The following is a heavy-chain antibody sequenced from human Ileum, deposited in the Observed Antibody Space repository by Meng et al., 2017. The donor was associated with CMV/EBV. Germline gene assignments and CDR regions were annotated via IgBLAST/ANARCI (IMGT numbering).Heavy chain of an antibody. J-gene: IGHJ4*02. CDR2: IRYDGKNT. D-gene: IGHD4-17*01. V-gene: IGHV3-30*02. CDR3: AKSYGDYALFVFEF. CDR1: GFTFSSYA. Sequence: QVPLVESGXXXXXPXGLXRLPCAASGFTFSSYAMHWVHQAPGKGLEWVAFIRYDGKNTLYAETVKGRFSISRDNSKNTVYLQMNSLRAEDSAMYYCAKSYGDYALFVFEFWGQGTLVTVSS.